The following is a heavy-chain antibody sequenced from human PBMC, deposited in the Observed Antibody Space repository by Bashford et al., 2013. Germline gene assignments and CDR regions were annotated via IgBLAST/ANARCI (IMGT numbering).Heavy chain of an antibody. V-gene: IGHV1-58*01. D-gene: IGHD2-15*01. CDR1: GFTFTSSA. CDR2: IVVGSGNT. Sequence: SVKVSCKASGFTFTSSAVQWVRQARGQRLEWIGWIVVGSGNTNYAQKFQERVTITRDMSTSTAYMELSSLRSEDTAVYYCAAGGYCSGGSCYPRPDDAFDIWGQGTMVTVSS. CDR3: AAGGYCSGGSCYPRPDDAFDI. J-gene: IGHJ3*02.